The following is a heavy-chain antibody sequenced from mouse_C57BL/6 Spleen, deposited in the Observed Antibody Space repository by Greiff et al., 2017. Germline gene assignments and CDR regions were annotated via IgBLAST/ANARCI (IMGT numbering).Heavy chain of an antibody. CDR3: ASTGSSYNYAMDY. J-gene: IGHJ4*01. CDR2: IHPNSGST. Sequence: QVQLKQPGAELVKPGASVKLSCKASGYTFTSYWMHWVKQRPGQGLEWIGMIHPNSGSTNYNEKFKSKATLTVDKSSSTAYMQLSSLTSEDSAVYYCASTGSSYNYAMDYWGQGTSVTVSS. CDR1: GYTFTSYW. D-gene: IGHD1-1*01. V-gene: IGHV1-64*01.